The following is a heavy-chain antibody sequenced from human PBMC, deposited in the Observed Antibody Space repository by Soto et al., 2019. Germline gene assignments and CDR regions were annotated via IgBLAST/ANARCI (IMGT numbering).Heavy chain of an antibody. D-gene: IGHD4-17*01. Sequence: QLQLQESGPGLVKPSETLSLTCTVSGGSISSSSYYWGWIRQPPGKGLEWIGSIYYSGSTYYNPSLKSRVTISVDTSKNQFSLKLSSVTAADTAVYYCAAYYGDYVKVFDPWGQGTLVTVSS. V-gene: IGHV4-39*01. CDR2: IYYSGST. J-gene: IGHJ5*02. CDR1: GGSISSSSYY. CDR3: AAYYGDYVKVFDP.